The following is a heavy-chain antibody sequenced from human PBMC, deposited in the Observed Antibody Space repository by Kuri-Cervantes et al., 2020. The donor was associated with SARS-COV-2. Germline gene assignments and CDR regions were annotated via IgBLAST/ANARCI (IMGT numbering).Heavy chain of an antibody. CDR2: ISYDGSNK. D-gene: IGHD3-10*01. J-gene: IGHJ6*02. CDR1: GFTFSSYW. CDR3: AREPSGDGDYYYYYGMDV. V-gene: IGHV3-30-3*01. Sequence: GGSLRLSCAASGFTFSSYWMHWVRQAPGKGLEWVAVISYDGSNKYYADSVKGRFTISRDNSKNTLYLQMNSLRAEDTAVYYCAREPSGDGDYYYYYGMDVWGQGTTVTVSS.